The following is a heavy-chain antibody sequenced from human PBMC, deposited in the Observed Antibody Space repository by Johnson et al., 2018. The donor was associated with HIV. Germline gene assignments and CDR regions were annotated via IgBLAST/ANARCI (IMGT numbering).Heavy chain of an antibody. D-gene: IGHD1-26*01. CDR2: INWNGGST. CDR3: ARDHTNSGSYSTYAFDI. V-gene: IGHV3-20*04. J-gene: IGHJ3*02. CDR1: GFTFDDYG. Sequence: VQLVESGGGVVRPGGSLRLSCAASGFTFDDYGMSWVRQAPGKGLEWVSGINWNGGSTGYADSVKGRFTISRDNSKNTLYLQMNSLRAEDTAVYYCARDHTNSGSYSTYAFDIWGQGTMVTVSS.